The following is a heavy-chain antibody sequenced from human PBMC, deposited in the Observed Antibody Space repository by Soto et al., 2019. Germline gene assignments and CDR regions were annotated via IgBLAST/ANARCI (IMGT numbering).Heavy chain of an antibody. CDR3: GLEIYDILTGQDY. CDR2: IYYSGST. J-gene: IGHJ4*02. CDR1: GGSISSYY. V-gene: IGHV4-59*01. Sequence: SETLSLTCTVSGGSISSYYWSWIRQPPGKGLEWIGYIYYSGSTNYNPSLKSRVTISVDTSKNQFSLKLSSVTAADTAVYYCGLEIYDILTGQDYWGQGTLVTVSS. D-gene: IGHD3-9*01.